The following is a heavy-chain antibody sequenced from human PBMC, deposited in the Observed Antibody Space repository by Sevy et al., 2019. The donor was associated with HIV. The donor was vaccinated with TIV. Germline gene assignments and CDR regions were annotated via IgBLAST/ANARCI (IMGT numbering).Heavy chain of an antibody. CDR2: INPNSGGT. J-gene: IGHJ6*02. CDR1: GYTFTGYY. CDR3: AREEVAYYYGIDV. V-gene: IGHV1-2*02. Sequence: ASVKVSCKASGYTFTGYYMHWVRQAPGQGLEWMGWINPNSGGTNYAQKFQGRVTMTRDTSIITAYMELSRLRSDDTAVYYCAREEVAYYYGIDVWGQGTTVTVSS.